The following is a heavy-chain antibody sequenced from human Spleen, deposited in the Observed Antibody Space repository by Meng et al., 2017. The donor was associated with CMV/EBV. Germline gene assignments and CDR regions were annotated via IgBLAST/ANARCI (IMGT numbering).Heavy chain of an antibody. Sequence: SETLSLTCAVYGGSFSGYYWSWSRQSPGKGLEWIGEINHGGSTNYNPSLKSRVTISADTSKNWFSLKLTSVTAADTAVYYCARGVVRGVIIVDGLDVWGQGTTVTVSS. V-gene: IGHV4-34*01. CDR3: ARGVVRGVIIVDGLDV. J-gene: IGHJ6*02. CDR1: GGSFSGYY. CDR2: INHGGST. D-gene: IGHD3-10*01.